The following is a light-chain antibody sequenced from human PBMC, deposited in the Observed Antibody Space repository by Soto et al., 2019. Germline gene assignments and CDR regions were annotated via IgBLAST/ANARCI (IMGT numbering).Light chain of an antibody. V-gene: IGKV1-6*01. J-gene: IGKJ1*01. Sequence: ASPMTQSQSSLSASVGERFTISCRASQGIRNDLGWYQQKPGKAPKLMIYAASSLPSGVPSRFSGSGSGTDVTLTISSLQTEDFATYYCLQEYNYPWTFGQGTKVDI. CDR1: QGIRND. CDR2: AAS. CDR3: LQEYNYPWT.